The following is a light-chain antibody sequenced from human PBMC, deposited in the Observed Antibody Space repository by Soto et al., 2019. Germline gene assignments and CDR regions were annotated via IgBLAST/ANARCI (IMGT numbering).Light chain of an antibody. V-gene: IGKV2-28*01. CDR2: LGS. J-gene: IGKJ1*01. CDR3: MQALQIPA. CDR1: QSLLQRNGYNY. Sequence: DTVMTQSPLSLPVTPGEPASISCRSSQSLLQRNGYNYLNWYLQKPGQSPQLLIYLGSTRASGVPDRFSGSGSGTDFTLRISRVEAEDVGVYYCMQALQIPAFGQGTKVEIK.